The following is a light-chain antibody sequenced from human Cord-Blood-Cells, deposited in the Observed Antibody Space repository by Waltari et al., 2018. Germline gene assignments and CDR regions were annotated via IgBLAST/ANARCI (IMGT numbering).Light chain of an antibody. J-gene: IGKJ2*01. Sequence: DIQMTKSPSSPSASVGDRVTITCQARQDISNYLNWYQQKPGKVPKLLIYDASNLETGVPSRFSGSGSGTDFTFTISSLQPEDIATYYCQQYDNLPYTFGQGTKLEIK. CDR3: QQYDNLPYT. V-gene: IGKV1-33*01. CDR2: DAS. CDR1: QDISNY.